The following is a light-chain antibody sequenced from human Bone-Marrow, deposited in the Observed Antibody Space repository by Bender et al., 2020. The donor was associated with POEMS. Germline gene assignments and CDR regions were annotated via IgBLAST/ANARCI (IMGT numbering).Light chain of an antibody. CDR3: AAWEGILNGWV. Sequence: QSVLTQPPSASGPPGQRVTISCSGSSSNIGGNAVNWWQQLPGTAPTLLIYGNDQRRSGVPARVSGSKCGTSASLAISGRQTEEEAENFCAAWEGILNGWVFGGGTELTVL. CDR1: SSNIGGNA. V-gene: IGLV1-44*01. J-gene: IGLJ3*02. CDR2: GND.